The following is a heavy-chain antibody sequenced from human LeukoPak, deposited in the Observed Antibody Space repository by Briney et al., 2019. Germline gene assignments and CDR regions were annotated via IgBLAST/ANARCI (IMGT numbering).Heavy chain of an antibody. CDR1: GGSISSDAYS. Sequence: PSETLSLTCAVSGGSISSDAYSWSWIRQPPGKGLEWIGNIYHSGSTYYNPSLKSRVTISLDRSKNQFSLKLSSVTAADTAVYYCARAPHPLQNWGHDNWGQGTLVTVSS. CDR2: IYHSGST. V-gene: IGHV4-30-2*01. D-gene: IGHD7-27*01. J-gene: IGHJ4*02. CDR3: ARAPHPLQNWGHDN.